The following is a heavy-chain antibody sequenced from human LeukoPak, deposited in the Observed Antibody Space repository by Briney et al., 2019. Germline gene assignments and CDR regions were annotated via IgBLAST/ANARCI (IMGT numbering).Heavy chain of an antibody. V-gene: IGHV4-38-2*02. CDR1: GYSINSGYY. Sequence: SETLSLTCTVSGYSINSGYYWGWIRQPPGKGLEWIGNIYHSGSTYYNPSLKSRVTISVDTSKNQFSLRLSSVTAADTAVYYCARVTGYMTEDYFDYWGQGTLITVSS. CDR3: ARVTGYMTEDYFDY. CDR2: IYHSGST. D-gene: IGHD6-13*01. J-gene: IGHJ4*02.